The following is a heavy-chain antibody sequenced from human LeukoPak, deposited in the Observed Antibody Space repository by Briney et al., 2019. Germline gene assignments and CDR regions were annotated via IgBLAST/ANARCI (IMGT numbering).Heavy chain of an antibody. V-gene: IGHV3-11*05. Sequence: GGSLRLSCAASGFTFSDYYMSWIRQAPGKGLEWVSYTSSSSSYTNYADSVKGRFTISRDNAKNSLYLQMNSLRAEDTAVYYCARVYLPMDFDYWGQGTLVTVSS. CDR2: TSSSSSYT. CDR3: ARVYLPMDFDY. D-gene: IGHD3-10*01. CDR1: GFTFSDYY. J-gene: IGHJ4*02.